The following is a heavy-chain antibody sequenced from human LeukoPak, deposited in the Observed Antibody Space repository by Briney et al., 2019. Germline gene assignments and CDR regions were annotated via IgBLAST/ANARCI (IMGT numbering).Heavy chain of an antibody. Sequence: ASVKVSCKASGYTFTNYVVHWVRQAPGQRPEWMGWINAGNGDTKYSQNFQGRVTMTTDTSTSTAYMELRSLRSDDTAVYYCARDLPQTDAFDIWGQGTMVTVSS. V-gene: IGHV1-3*01. J-gene: IGHJ3*02. CDR3: ARDLPQTDAFDI. CDR1: GYTFTNYV. CDR2: INAGNGDT.